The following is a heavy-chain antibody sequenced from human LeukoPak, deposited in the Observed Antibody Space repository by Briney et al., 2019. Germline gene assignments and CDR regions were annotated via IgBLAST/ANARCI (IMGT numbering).Heavy chain of an antibody. CDR2: ISGSGGST. D-gene: IGHD3-10*01. CDR3: AKAPGYGSGSGPFDY. CDR1: GFTFSSYA. Sequence: GGSLRLSCAASGFTFSSYAMSWVRQAPGKGLEWVSAISGSGGSTYYADSVKGRFTISRDNSKKTLYLQMNSLRAEDTAVYYCAKAPGYGSGSGPFDYWGQGTLVTVSS. J-gene: IGHJ4*02. V-gene: IGHV3-23*01.